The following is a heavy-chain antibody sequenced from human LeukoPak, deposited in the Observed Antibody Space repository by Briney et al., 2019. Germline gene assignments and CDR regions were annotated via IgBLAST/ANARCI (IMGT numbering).Heavy chain of an antibody. Sequence: SQTLSLTCIVSGDSIGTYYWNWIRQPPVKGLEWVGYIHYSGNTNYNPSLKNRVTISVDTSKNQFSLKLSSVTAADTAVYYCARDQDADSGIWFDPWGQGTLVTVSS. CDR3: ARDQDADSGIWFDP. CDR2: IHYSGNT. CDR1: GDSIGTYY. J-gene: IGHJ5*02. V-gene: IGHV4-59*01. D-gene: IGHD4-17*01.